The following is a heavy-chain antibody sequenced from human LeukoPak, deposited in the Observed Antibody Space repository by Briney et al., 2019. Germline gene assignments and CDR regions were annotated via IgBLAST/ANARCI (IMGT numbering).Heavy chain of an antibody. V-gene: IGHV1-18*01. CDR2: ISAYNGNT. J-gene: IGHJ4*02. Sequence: GASVKVSCKASGYTFTSYGISWARQAPGQGLEWMGWISAYNGNTNYAQKLQGRVTMTTDTSTSTAYMELRSLRSDDTAVYYCARVPNYDYVWGSYRPYYFDYWGQGTLVTVSS. CDR1: GYTFTSYG. CDR3: ARVPNYDYVWGSYRPYYFDY. D-gene: IGHD3-16*02.